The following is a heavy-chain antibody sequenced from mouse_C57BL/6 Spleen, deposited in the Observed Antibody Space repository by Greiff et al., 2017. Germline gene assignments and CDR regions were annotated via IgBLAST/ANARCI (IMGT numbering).Heavy chain of an antibody. CDR2: IDPSDSYT. D-gene: IGHD1-1*01. CDR1: GYTFTSYW. Sequence: QVQLQQPGAELVKPGASVKLSCKASGYTFTSYWMQWVKQRPGQGLEWIGEIDPSDSYTNYTQKVKGKATLTVDTSSSTAYMQLSSLTSEDSAVYDCASPSTTVPWFAYWGQGTLVTVSA. J-gene: IGHJ3*01. CDR3: ASPSTTVPWFAY. V-gene: IGHV1-50*01.